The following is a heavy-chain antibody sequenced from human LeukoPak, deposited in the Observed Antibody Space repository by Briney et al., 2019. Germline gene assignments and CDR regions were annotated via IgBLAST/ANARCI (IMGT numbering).Heavy chain of an antibody. J-gene: IGHJ5*02. Sequence: SETLSLTCAVSVYSISSGYYWGWFRKPPGRGLDGIGSIYHSGSTYYNPSLRSRVTISVDTSKNQYSLKLSSVTAADTAVYYCAREGDCSGGNCYSRALDWFDPWGQGTLVTVSS. CDR3: AREGDCSGGNCYSRALDWFDP. CDR1: VYSISSGYY. D-gene: IGHD2-15*01. V-gene: IGHV4-38-2*02. CDR2: IYHSGST.